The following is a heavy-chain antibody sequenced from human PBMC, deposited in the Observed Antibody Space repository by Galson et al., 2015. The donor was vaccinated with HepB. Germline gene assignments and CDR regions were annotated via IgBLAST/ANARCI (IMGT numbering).Heavy chain of an antibody. V-gene: IGHV3-48*04. Sequence: SLRLSCAASTFIFSTYSMNWVRQAPGKGLEWLSYISSSSTTIYYADSVKGRFSISRDNAKNSLYLRMNNLRAEDTAVYYCARDYDPAARPLSYFDLWGRGTLVTVSS. CDR1: TFIFSTYS. CDR3: ARDYDPAARPLSYFDL. D-gene: IGHD3-3*01. J-gene: IGHJ2*01. CDR2: ISSSSTTI.